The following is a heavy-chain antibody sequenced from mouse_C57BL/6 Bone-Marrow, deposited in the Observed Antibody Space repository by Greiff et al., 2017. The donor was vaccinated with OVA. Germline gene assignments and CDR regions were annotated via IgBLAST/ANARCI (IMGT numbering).Heavy chain of an antibody. CDR2: IDPNSGGT. V-gene: IGHV1-72*01. D-gene: IGHD2-4*01. CDR3: ARSYDSDWYFDV. J-gene: IGHJ1*03. Sequence: QVQLQQPGAELVKPGASVKLSCKASGYTFTSYWMHWVKQRPGRGLEWIGRIDPNSGGTKYNEKFKSKATLTVDKPSSTAYMQLSSRTTEDSAVYYCARSYDSDWYFDVWGTGTTVTVSS. CDR1: GYTFTSYW.